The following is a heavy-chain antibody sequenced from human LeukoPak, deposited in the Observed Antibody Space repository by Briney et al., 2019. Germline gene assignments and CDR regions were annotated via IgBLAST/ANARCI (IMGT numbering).Heavy chain of an antibody. CDR3: AKRGRYYFDQ. V-gene: IGHV3-23*01. CDR2: ITASGGT. CDR1: GFTFSSYA. Sequence: GGSLRLSCAASGFTFSSYAMSWVRQTPGKGLEWVSTITASGGTYYADSLKGRFTISRDTSKNTLYLQINSLRAEDTAVYYCAKRGRYYFDQWGQGTLVTVSS. J-gene: IGHJ4*02.